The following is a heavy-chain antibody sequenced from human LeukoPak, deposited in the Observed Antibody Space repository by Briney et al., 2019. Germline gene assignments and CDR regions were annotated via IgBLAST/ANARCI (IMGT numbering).Heavy chain of an antibody. CDR2: INQDGSEK. V-gene: IGHV3-7*04. CDR1: GFTFSNYW. Sequence: SGGSLRLSCAASGFTFSNYWMTWVRQAPGKGLEWVANINQDGSEKYYVDSLKGRFTISRDNAENSLYLQMNSLRAEDTAVYHCARVRILTGYYSNAYWGQGTQVTVSS. CDR3: ARVRILTGYYSNAY. J-gene: IGHJ4*02. D-gene: IGHD3-9*01.